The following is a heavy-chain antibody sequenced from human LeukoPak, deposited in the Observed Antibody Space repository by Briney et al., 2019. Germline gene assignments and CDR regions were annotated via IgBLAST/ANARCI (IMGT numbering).Heavy chain of an antibody. CDR1: GFTFDDYA. D-gene: IGHD6-19*01. Sequence: PGGSLRLSCAASGFTFDDYAMHWVRQAPGKGLVWVSGISWNSGSIGYADSVKGRFTISRDNAKNSLYLQMNSLRAEDTALYYCAKSTGLAVAGTPFDYWGQGTLVTVSS. V-gene: IGHV3-9*01. CDR3: AKSTGLAVAGTPFDY. J-gene: IGHJ4*02. CDR2: ISWNSGSI.